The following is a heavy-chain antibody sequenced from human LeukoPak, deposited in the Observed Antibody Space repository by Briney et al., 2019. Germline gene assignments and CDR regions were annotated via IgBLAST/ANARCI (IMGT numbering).Heavy chain of an antibody. Sequence: GGSLRLSCAASGFTFSSYWMSWVRQVPGKGLEWVANIKQDGSEKYYVDSVKGRFTISRDNAKKSLYLQMNSLRGEDTAVYYCARGVQGFNYFDYWGQGTLVTVSS. CDR2: IKQDGSEK. CDR3: ARGVQGFNYFDY. J-gene: IGHJ4*02. CDR1: GFTFSSYW. V-gene: IGHV3-7*01.